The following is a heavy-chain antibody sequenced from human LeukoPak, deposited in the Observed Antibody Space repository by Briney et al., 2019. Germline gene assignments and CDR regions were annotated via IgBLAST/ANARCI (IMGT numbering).Heavy chain of an antibody. CDR1: GFTFSGSA. V-gene: IGHV3-73*01. CDR3: VAGGFCNSTSSSGDY. J-gene: IGHJ4*02. CDR2: IRSKVNSYAT. D-gene: IGHD2-2*01. Sequence: GGSLKLSCAASGFTFSGSAMHWVRQASGKGLEWVGRIRSKVNSYATAYAASVKGRFTISRDDSKNTAYLQMNSLKTEDTAVYYCVAGGFCNSTSSSGDYWGQGTLVTVSS.